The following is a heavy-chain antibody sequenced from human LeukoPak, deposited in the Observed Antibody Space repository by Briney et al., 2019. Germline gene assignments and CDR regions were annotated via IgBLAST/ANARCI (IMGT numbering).Heavy chain of an antibody. D-gene: IGHD5-12*01. V-gene: IGHV1-3*01. Sequence: ASVKVSCKASGYTFTSYAMHWVRQAPGQRLEWMGWINAGNGNTKYSQKFQGRVTITRDTSASTAYMELSSLRSEDTAVCYCARDRGYSGYDQRYNWFDPWGQGTLVTVSS. CDR2: INAGNGNT. CDR3: ARDRGYSGYDQRYNWFDP. J-gene: IGHJ5*02. CDR1: GYTFTSYA.